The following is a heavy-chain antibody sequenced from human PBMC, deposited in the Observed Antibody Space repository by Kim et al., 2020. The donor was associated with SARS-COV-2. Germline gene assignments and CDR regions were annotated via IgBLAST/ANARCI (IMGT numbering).Heavy chain of an antibody. J-gene: IGHJ4*02. CDR2: IYSGGSK. Sequence: GGSMRLSCAASGFTVSSNYMSWVRQAPGKGLEWVSVIYSGGSKYYADSVKGRFTISRDNSKNTLSLHMNSRRAEDTAVYYCAGEVWNDDTPGTCGWGQGTLGTVSS. CDR1: GFTVSSNY. CDR3: AGEVWNDDTPGTCG. D-gene: IGHD1-1*01. V-gene: IGHV3-53*01.